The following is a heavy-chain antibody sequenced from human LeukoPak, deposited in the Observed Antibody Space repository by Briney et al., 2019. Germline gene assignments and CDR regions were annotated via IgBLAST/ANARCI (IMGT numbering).Heavy chain of an antibody. CDR3: ARLRGDGYNLN. V-gene: IGHV4-34*01. J-gene: IGHJ4*02. D-gene: IGHD5-24*01. Sequence: PSETLSLTCAVYGGSFSGYYWTWIRQPPGKGLEWIGEIHYSGSATYNPSLKSRVTISVDTSKNQFSLKLSSVTAADTAVYYCARLRGDGYNLNWGQGTLVTVSS. CDR2: IHYSGSA. CDR1: GGSFSGYY.